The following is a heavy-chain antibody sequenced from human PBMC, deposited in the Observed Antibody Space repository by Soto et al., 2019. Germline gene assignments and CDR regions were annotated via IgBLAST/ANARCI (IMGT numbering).Heavy chain of an antibody. CDR1: GYTFTSYG. J-gene: IGHJ5*01. V-gene: IGHV1-3*01. CDR2: INAANGDT. Sequence: ASVKASCKASGYTFTSYGIHWVRPAPGQRLEWMGWINAANGDTKYSPKFQGRVTITRGTSASTAYMELSSLRSEDTAVYYCVRRHVSATGIDWFDPWGQGTMVTVSS. D-gene: IGHD6-13*01. CDR3: VRRHVSATGIDWFDP.